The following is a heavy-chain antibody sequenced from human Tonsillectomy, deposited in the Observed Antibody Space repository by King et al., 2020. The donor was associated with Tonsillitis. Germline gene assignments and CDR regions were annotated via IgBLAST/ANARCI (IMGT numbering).Heavy chain of an antibody. V-gene: IGHV3-23*04. CDR1: GFTFNSYA. D-gene: IGHD3-10*01. CDR3: AKGGRYYYGSGSYLYYFDY. CDR2: ISGSGGST. Sequence: VQLVESGGGLVQPGGSLRLSCAASGFTFNSYAMSWVRQAPGKGLEWVSAISGSGGSTYYADSVKGRFTISRDNSTKTLYLQMNSLGAEDTAVYSCAKGGRYYYGSGSYLYYFDYWGQGTLVTVSS. J-gene: IGHJ4*02.